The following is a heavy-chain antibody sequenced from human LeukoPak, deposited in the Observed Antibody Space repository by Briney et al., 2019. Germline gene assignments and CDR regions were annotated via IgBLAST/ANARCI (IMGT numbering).Heavy chain of an antibody. CDR3: ARDARGWSGFDY. V-gene: IGHV4-4*07. CDR2: IYTTGNT. Sequence: PSETLSLTCSVSGGSISSYYWSWIRQPAGKGREWTGRIYTTGNTDYNPSLKSRVTMSVDTSKNQFSLNLSSVTAADTAVYYCARDARGWSGFDYWGQGTLVTVSS. CDR1: GGSISSYY. D-gene: IGHD3-3*01. J-gene: IGHJ4*02.